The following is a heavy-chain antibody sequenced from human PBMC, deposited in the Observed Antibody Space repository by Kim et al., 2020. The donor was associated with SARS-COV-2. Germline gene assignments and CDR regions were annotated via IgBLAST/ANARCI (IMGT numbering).Heavy chain of an antibody. CDR3: ATSIAAAGTRVGP. Sequence: YHPPLKCRVTISVNTSKNQFSLKLSSVTAADTAVYYCATSIAAAGTRVGPWGQGTLVTVSS. D-gene: IGHD6-13*01. V-gene: IGHV4-34*01. J-gene: IGHJ5*02.